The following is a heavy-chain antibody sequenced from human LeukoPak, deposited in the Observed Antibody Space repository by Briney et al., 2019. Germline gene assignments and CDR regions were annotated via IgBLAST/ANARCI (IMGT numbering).Heavy chain of an antibody. D-gene: IGHD6-19*01. CDR3: AKAPFSAVAGNFDD. V-gene: IGHV3-23*01. J-gene: IGHJ4*02. Sequence: GGSLRLSCAASGFTFSSYAMSWVRQAPGKGLEWVSAISGSGGSTYYADSMKGRFTISRDNSKNTLYLQMNSLRAEDTAVYYCAKAPFSAVAGNFDDWRQGTLVTVSS. CDR1: GFTFSSYA. CDR2: ISGSGGST.